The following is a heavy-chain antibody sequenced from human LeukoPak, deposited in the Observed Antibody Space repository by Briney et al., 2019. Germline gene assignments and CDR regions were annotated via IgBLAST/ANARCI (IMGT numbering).Heavy chain of an antibody. CDR1: GYTFTNYW. CDR2: IWPSDSDT. V-gene: IGHV5-51*01. CDR3: AGHYYGSGYYYGMDV. D-gene: IGHD3-10*01. J-gene: IGHJ6*02. Sequence: GESLKISCKGSGYTFTNYWIGWVRQMPGKGLEWMGIIWPSDSDTRYSPSFQGQVTISADKSISTAYLQWSSLKASDTAMYYCAGHYYGSGYYYGMDVWGQGTTVTVSS.